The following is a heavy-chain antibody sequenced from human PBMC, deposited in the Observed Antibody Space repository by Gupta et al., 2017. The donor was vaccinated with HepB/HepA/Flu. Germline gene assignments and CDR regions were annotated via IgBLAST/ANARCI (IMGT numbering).Heavy chain of an antibody. CDR3: ATNIYCSSTSCEGSYWFDP. V-gene: IGHV4-34*01. D-gene: IGHD2-2*01. CDR2: INHSGST. Sequence: QVQLQQWGAGLLKPSETLSLTCAVYGGSFSGYYWSWIRQPPGKGLDWIGEINHSGSTNYNPSLKSRVTISVDTSKNQFSLKLSSVTAADTAVYYCATNIYCSSTSCEGSYWFDPWGQGTLVTVAS. CDR1: GGSFSGYY. J-gene: IGHJ5*02.